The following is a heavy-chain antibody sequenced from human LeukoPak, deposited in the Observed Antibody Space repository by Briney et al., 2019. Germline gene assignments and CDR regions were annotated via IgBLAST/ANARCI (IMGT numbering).Heavy chain of an antibody. V-gene: IGHV4-39*01. J-gene: IGHJ4*02. CDR2: IYYSGST. D-gene: IGHD2-21*02. Sequence: SETLSLTCAVSGGSISSNSCYWGWIRQPPGKGLEWIGSIYYSGSTYYNPSLKSRVTISVDTSKNQFSLKLSSVTAADTAVYYCARSDGDSTLVADYWGQGTLVTVSS. CDR1: GGSISSNSCY. CDR3: ARSDGDSTLVADY.